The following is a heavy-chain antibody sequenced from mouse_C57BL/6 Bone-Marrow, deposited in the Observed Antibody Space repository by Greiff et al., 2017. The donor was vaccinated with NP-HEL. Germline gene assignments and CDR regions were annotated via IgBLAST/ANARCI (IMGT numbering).Heavy chain of an antibody. CDR1: GYTFTDYN. V-gene: IGHV1-22*01. J-gene: IGHJ2*01. CDR2: INPNNGGT. CDR3: ARRNGDYSSSTTSRFDY. D-gene: IGHD1-1*01. Sequence: VQLQQSGPELVKPGASVKMSCKASGYTFTDYNMHWVKQSHGKSLEWIGYINPNNGGTSYNQKFKGKATLTVNKPSSTAYMELRSLTSEDSAVYYCARRNGDYSSSTTSRFDYWGQGTTRTVSS.